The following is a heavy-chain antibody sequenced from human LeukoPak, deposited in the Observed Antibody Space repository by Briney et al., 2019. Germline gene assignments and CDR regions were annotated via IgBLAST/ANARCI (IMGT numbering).Heavy chain of an antibody. Sequence: ASVKVSCKASGYIFTSYGITWVRQAPGQGLEWMGRISVYNGNTKHAEKLQGRVSMTTDTSTSTAYMELRSLGSDDTAVYYCAREDLVRGLIGPDYWGQGTLVTVSS. CDR2: ISVYNGNT. CDR1: GYIFTSYG. CDR3: AREDLVRGLIGPDY. V-gene: IGHV1-18*01. D-gene: IGHD3-10*01. J-gene: IGHJ4*02.